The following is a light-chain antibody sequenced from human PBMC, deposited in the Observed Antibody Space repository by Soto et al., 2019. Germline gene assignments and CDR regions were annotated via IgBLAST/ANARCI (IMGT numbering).Light chain of an antibody. Sequence: IRMTQSPSSLSASTGDRVTITCRTSQTINNYLNWHQQKPGRAPKLLIYAAYNLQSGVPSRFSGSGSGTDFTLAISALQPDDFATYFCQQTYSIPLTFGGGTKVDNK. J-gene: IGKJ4*01. CDR2: AAY. V-gene: IGKV1-39*01. CDR3: QQTYSIPLT. CDR1: QTINNY.